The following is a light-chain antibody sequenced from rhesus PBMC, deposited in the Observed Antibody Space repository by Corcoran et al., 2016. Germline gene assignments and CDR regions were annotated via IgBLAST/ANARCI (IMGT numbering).Light chain of an antibody. Sequence: DIQMTQSPSSLSASVGDRVTITCRASQGITNDLAWYQQKPGETPKLLIYEASTLQSGIPSRFRGSGSGTAFTLTISDLTSEVFTTYYYQHYYSTPPTFGQEAKVEIK. J-gene: IGKJ1*01. V-gene: IGKV1-25*01. CDR1: QGITND. CDR2: EAS. CDR3: QHYYSTPPT.